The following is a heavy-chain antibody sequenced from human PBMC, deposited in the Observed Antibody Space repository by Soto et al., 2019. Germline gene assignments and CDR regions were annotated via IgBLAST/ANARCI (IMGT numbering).Heavy chain of an antibody. V-gene: IGHV4-34*01. CDR1: GGSFSGYY. CDR2: INHSGST. Sequence: QVQLQQWGAGLLKPSETLSLTCAVYGGSFSGYYWSWIRQPPGKGLEWIGEINHSGSTNYNPSLKSRVTISVDTAKNQFSLKLSSVTAADTAVYYCARAVAGLIDYWGQGTLVTVSS. D-gene: IGHD6-19*01. J-gene: IGHJ4*02. CDR3: ARAVAGLIDY.